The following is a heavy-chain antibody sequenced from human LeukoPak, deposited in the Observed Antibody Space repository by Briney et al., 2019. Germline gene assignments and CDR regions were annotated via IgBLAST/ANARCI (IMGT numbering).Heavy chain of an antibody. Sequence: PSETLSLTCTVSGHSISNGNYWGWIRQPPGKGLEWIGSIYHTGDTHYNPSLKSRATIFVDTFNNQISLRLSSVTAADTAVYYCVRGLSHRDAYDYFYNWFDPWGQGTLVTVSS. D-gene: IGHD3-16*01. CDR3: VRGLSHRDAYDYFYNWFDP. CDR1: GHSISNGNY. CDR2: IYHTGDT. V-gene: IGHV4-38-2*02. J-gene: IGHJ5*02.